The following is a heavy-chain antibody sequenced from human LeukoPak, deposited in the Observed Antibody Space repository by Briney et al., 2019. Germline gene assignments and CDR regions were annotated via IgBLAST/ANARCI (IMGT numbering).Heavy chain of an antibody. D-gene: IGHD4-23*01. Sequence: SETLSLTRTVSGGSISSYYWSWIRQPAGKGREWIGRIYTSGSTNYNPSLKSRVTMSVDTSKNQFSLKLSSMTAADTAVYYCARSRNYGGNYFDYWGQGTLVTVSS. CDR3: ARSRNYGGNYFDY. CDR1: GGSISSYY. V-gene: IGHV4-4*07. J-gene: IGHJ4*02. CDR2: IYTSGST.